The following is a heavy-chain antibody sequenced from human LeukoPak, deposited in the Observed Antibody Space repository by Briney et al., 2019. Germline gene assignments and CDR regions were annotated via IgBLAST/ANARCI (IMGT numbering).Heavy chain of an antibody. CDR1: GYTFTGYY. D-gene: IGHD5-12*01. CDR2: INPNSGGT. J-gene: IGHJ4*02. V-gene: IGHV1-2*02. CDR3: ARGHSVWWLENYFDY. Sequence: ASVKVSCKASGYTFTGYYMHWVRQAPGQGLEWMGWINPNSGGTNYAQKFQGRATMTRDTSISTAYMELSRLRSDDTAVYYCARGHSVWWLENYFDYWGQGTLVTVSS.